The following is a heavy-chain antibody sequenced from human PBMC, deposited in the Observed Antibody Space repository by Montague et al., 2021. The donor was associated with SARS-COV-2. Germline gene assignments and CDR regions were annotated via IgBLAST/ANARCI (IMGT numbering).Heavy chain of an antibody. J-gene: IGHJ6*02. V-gene: IGHV4-34*01. CDR1: GGSLSGYY. CDR2: INHSANT. D-gene: IGHD3-10*01. Sequence: ETLSLTCAVHGGSLSGYYWSWIRQPPEKGLEWIGEINHSANTKYNTSLKSPVTISIDTSKNQFSLKMTSVTAADTATYYCASGIYPSGSYYNRYYYGLNIWGPGTTVIVSS. CDR3: ASGIYPSGSYYNRYYYGLNI.